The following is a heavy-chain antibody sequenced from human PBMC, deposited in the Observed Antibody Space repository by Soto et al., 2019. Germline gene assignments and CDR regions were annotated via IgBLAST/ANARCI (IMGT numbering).Heavy chain of an antibody. J-gene: IGHJ4*02. Sequence: GGSLRLSCAASGFTFSSYSMNWVRQAPGKGLEWVSSISSSSSYIYYADSVKGRFTISRDNSKNSLYLQMNSLRAEDTAVYYCAKGIYSYGYNSFDYWSQGTLVTVSS. D-gene: IGHD5-18*01. CDR3: AKGIYSYGYNSFDY. CDR1: GFTFSSYS. CDR2: ISSSSSYI. V-gene: IGHV3-21*04.